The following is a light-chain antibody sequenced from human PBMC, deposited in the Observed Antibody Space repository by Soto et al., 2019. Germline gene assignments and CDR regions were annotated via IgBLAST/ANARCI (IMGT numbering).Light chain of an antibody. V-gene: IGKV1-5*03. CDR3: QQYNSYWT. J-gene: IGKJ1*01. CDR2: KAS. Sequence: DIQMTQSPSTRSASVGDRVTITCRASQSISSWLAWYQQKPGKAPKLLIYKASSLESGVPSRFSGSGSGTEFTLTISSLQPYDFATYYCQQYNSYWTFGQGTKVEIK. CDR1: QSISSW.